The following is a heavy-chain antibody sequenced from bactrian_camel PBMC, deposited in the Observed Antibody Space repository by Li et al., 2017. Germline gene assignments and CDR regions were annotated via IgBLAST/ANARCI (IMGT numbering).Heavy chain of an antibody. CDR2: IDSDGSA. D-gene: IGHD5*01. V-gene: IGHV3S53*01. CDR1: GNTLTSSC. J-gene: IGHJ4*01. Sequence: QVQLVESGGGSVQAGGSLRLSCVASGNTLTSSCMAWLRQVPGKPREMVARIDSDGSAAYSDSVKGRFTISKGNAKNTLFLQMSSLKPDDTAMYYCAADEYNLGLARSYTYWGQGTQVTVS. CDR3: AADEYNLGLARSYTY.